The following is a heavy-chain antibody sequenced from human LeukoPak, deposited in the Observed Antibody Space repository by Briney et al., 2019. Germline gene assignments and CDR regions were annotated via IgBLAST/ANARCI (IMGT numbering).Heavy chain of an antibody. CDR2: IIPIFGTA. D-gene: IGHD5-18*01. CDR3: ARERYGYLYYFDY. CDR1: GGTFSSYA. Sequence: ASVKVSCXASGGTFSSYAISWVRQALGQGLEWMAGIIPIFGTANYAQKFQGRVTITTDESTSTAYMELSSLRSEDTAVYNCARERYGYLYYFDYWGKGTLVTVSS. V-gene: IGHV1-69*05. J-gene: IGHJ4*02.